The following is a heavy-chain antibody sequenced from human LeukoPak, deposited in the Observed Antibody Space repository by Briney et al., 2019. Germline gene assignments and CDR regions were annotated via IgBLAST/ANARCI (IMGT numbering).Heavy chain of an antibody. V-gene: IGHV3-48*03. J-gene: IGHJ6*03. CDR2: ISSSGSTI. D-gene: IGHD3-3*01. CDR3: ARVRDYDFWSGPYYMDV. CDR1: GFTFSSYE. Sequence: GGSLRLSCAAPGFTFSSYEMNWVRQAPGKGLEWVSYISSSGSTIYYADSVKGRFTISRDNAKNSLYLQMNSLRAEDTAVYYCARVRDYDFWSGPYYMDVWGKGTTVTVSS.